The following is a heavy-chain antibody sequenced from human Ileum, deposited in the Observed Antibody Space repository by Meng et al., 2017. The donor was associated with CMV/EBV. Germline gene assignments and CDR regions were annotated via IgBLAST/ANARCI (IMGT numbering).Heavy chain of an antibody. CDR1: GGFLDSSDFY. Sequence: SGGFLDSSDFYWGWIRQPPGKGLEWIGHIYYNGNTYYNPSLKTRVSISVDTSKIQFSLNLNSVTAADTAVYYCARTHYGSGTSHFDPWGQGILVTVSS. V-gene: IGHV4-39*07. J-gene: IGHJ5*02. CDR2: IYYNGNT. CDR3: ARTHYGSGTSHFDP. D-gene: IGHD3-10*01.